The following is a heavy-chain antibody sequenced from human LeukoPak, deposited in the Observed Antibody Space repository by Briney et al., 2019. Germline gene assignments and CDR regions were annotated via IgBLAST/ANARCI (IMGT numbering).Heavy chain of an antibody. D-gene: IGHD5-12*01. J-gene: IGHJ1*01. Sequence: GASVKVSCKASGYTFVGCYLHWVRQAPGQGLEWMAWIDPYTGNTHYAQKFQGRITVTRDTSISTTYMELSRLTSDDTALYYCAREYSASEHWGQGTLVTVSS. V-gene: IGHV1-2*02. CDR1: GYTFVGCY. CDR2: IDPYTGNT. CDR3: AREYSASEH.